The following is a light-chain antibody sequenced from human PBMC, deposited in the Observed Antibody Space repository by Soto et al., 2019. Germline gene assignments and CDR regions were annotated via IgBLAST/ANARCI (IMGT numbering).Light chain of an antibody. CDR3: SSYSSSSTLV. CDR2: EVS. CDR1: SSDVGGYNY. Sequence: QTLLTPHAVLSVTPGPAITIACTGTSSDVGGYNYVSWFRQHPGKAPKLMIYEVSNRPSGVSNRFSASKSRNTASLTISGLQAQDEATYYCSSYSSSSTLVFGTGTKVTVL. V-gene: IGLV2-14*01. J-gene: IGLJ1*01.